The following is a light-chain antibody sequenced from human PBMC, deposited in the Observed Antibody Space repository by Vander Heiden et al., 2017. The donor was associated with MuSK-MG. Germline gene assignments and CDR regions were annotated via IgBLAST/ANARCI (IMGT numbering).Light chain of an antibody. V-gene: IGLV2-14*01. CDR3: SSYTTTSTL. J-gene: IGLJ1*01. CDR1: SSDVGGYNY. CDR2: EVS. Sequence: QSALTQPASVSGSPGQSITISCTATSSDVGGYNYVSWYQLHPGRAPQLIIYEVSYRPSGVSDRFSGSKSGNTASLTISGLQAEDEADYFCSSYTTTSTLFGTGTTVTVL.